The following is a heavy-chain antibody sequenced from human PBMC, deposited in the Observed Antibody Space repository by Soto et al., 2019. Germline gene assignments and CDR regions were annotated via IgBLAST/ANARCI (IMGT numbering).Heavy chain of an antibody. J-gene: IGHJ3*02. CDR1: GYSISSSNW. Sequence: SETLSLTCTVSGYSISSSNWWGWIRQPPGKELEWIGYIYYSGSTYYNPSLKSRVTMSVDTSKNQFSLKLSSVTAVDTAVYYCARMSYSSATYYYSSGYYSGAFDIWGQGTMVTVSS. CDR2: IYYSGST. V-gene: IGHV4-28*01. CDR3: ARMSYSSATYYYSSGYYSGAFDI. D-gene: IGHD3-22*01.